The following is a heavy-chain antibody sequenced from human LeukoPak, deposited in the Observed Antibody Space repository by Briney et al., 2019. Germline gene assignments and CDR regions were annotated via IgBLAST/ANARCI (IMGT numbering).Heavy chain of an antibody. CDR3: ARDAKGYSSGWYRPGRIDY. CDR1: GFTFSSYA. CDR2: INSDGSST. V-gene: IGHV3-74*01. J-gene: IGHJ4*02. D-gene: IGHD6-19*01. Sequence: GGSLRLSCAASGFTFSSYAMHWVRQAPGKGLVWVSRINSDGSSTSYADSVKGRFTISRDNAKNTLYLQMNSLRAEDTAVYYCARDAKGYSSGWYRPGRIDYWGQGTLVTVSS.